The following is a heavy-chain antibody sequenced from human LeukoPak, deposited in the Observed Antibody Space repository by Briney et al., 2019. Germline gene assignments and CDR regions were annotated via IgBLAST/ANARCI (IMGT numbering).Heavy chain of an antibody. Sequence: GSVKVSCKISGYTLSELSMHWVRQAPGKGLEWMGGFEPESAEIIHAQKFQGRVTMTEDTSTDTAYLELSSLKSEDTAVYYCAAGTYYSLTTVYWGQGTLVTVSS. CDR2: FEPESAEI. V-gene: IGHV1-24*01. D-gene: IGHD3-10*01. CDR3: AAGTYYSLTTVY. CDR1: GYTLSELS. J-gene: IGHJ4*02.